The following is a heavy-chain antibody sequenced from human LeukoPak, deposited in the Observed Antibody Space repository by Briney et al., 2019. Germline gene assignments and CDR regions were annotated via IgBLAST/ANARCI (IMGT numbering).Heavy chain of an antibody. Sequence: GGSLRLSCAASGFTFSSYSMNWVRQAPGKGLEWVSSISSSSSYVYYADSVKGRFTISRDNAKNSLYLQMNSLRAEDTAVYYCAREGLYGSGSYYFDYWGQGTLVTVSS. CDR3: AREGLYGSGSYYFDY. CDR2: ISSSSSYV. J-gene: IGHJ4*02. V-gene: IGHV3-21*01. CDR1: GFTFSSYS. D-gene: IGHD3-10*01.